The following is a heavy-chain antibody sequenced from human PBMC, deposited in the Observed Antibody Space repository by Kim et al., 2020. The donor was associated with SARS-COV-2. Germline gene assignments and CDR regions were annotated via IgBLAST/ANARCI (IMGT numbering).Heavy chain of an antibody. J-gene: IGHJ4*02. CDR1: GGSISSSSYY. CDR2: IYYSGST. CDR3: ARAEYYDFWSGYYSGYSYFDY. D-gene: IGHD3-3*01. Sequence: SETLSLTCTVSGGSISSSSYYWGWIRQPPGKGLEWIGSIYYSGSTYYNPSLKSRVTISVDTSKNQFSLKLSSVTAADTAVYYCARAEYYDFWSGYYSGYSYFDYWGQGTLVTVSS. V-gene: IGHV4-39*01.